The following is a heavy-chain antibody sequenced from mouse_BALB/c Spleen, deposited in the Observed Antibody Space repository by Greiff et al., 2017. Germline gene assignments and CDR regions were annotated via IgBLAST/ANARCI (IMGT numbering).Heavy chain of an antibody. Sequence: VQLQQSGPELVKPGASVNISCKASGYSFTGYFMNWVKQSHGKSLVWIGRINPYNGDTFYNQKFKGKATLIVDKSSSTAHMELLSLTSEDSAVYYCGRGMSTRRGYAMDYWGQGTSVSVSS. D-gene: IGHD2-4*01. V-gene: IGHV1-37*01. J-gene: IGHJ4*01. CDR1: GYSFTGYF. CDR2: INPYNGDT. CDR3: GRGMSTRRGYAMDY.